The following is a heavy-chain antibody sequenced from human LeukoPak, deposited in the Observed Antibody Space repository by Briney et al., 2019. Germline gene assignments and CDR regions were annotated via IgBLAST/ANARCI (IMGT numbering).Heavy chain of an antibody. Sequence: SETLSLTCTVSGVSISSYYWSWIRQPPGKGLEWIGYIYYSGSTNYNPSLKSRVTISVDTSKNQFSLKLSSVTAADTAVYYCARGYGSDWNLDYWGQGTLVTVSS. CDR1: GVSISSYY. CDR2: IYYSGST. D-gene: IGHD3-10*01. CDR3: ARGYGSDWNLDY. V-gene: IGHV4-59*01. J-gene: IGHJ4*02.